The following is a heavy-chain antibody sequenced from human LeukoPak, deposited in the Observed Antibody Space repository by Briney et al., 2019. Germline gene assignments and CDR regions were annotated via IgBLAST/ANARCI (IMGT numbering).Heavy chain of an antibody. J-gene: IGHJ4*02. CDR3: ARGLRYSSSWYDFDY. CDR1: VGTFSSYA. V-gene: IGHV1-69*05. CDR2: IIPIFGTT. D-gene: IGHD6-13*01. Sequence: SVKVSCKASVGTFSSYAISWVRQAPGQGLEWMGRIIPIFGTTNYAQKFQGRVTMTRNTSISTAYMELSRLRSEDTAVYYCARGLRYSSSWYDFDYWGQGTLVTVSS.